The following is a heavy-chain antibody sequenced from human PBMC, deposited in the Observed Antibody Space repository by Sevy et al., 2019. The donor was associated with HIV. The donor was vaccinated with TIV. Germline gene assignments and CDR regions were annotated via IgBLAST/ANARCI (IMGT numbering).Heavy chain of an antibody. V-gene: IGHV3-49*04. Sequence: GGSLRLSCTTSGFTFGDYAMNWVRQAPGKGLEWVAFLKSKADGGTVDHAESVKGRFTISRDDSKSIAYLQMNDLTTDDTGVYYCTRWKGLQSIFDYWGQGALVTVSS. CDR3: TRWKGLQSIFDY. D-gene: IGHD1-1*01. CDR2: LKSKADGGTV. CDR1: GFTFGDYA. J-gene: IGHJ4*02.